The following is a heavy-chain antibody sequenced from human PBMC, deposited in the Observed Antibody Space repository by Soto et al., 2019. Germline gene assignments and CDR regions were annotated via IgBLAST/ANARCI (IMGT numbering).Heavy chain of an antibody. CDR1: GDSVSSNSAA. CDR2: TYYRSEWYN. J-gene: IGHJ3*02. CDR3: ARVWYSSGGADAFDI. Sequence: PSQTLSLTCVISGDSVSSNSAAWNWIRQSPSRGLEWLGRTYYRSEWYNDYGLSVRSRVTIHPDTSKNQFPLHLNSVTPEDTAVYYCARVWYSSGGADAFDIWGQGTMVTVSS. V-gene: IGHV6-1*01. D-gene: IGHD6-19*01.